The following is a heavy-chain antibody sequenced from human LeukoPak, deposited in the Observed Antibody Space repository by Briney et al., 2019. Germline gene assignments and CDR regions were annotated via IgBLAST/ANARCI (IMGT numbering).Heavy chain of an antibody. CDR3: SASLKTYCSGGKCHSDYYYYGMDV. Sequence: GGSLRLSCAASGFTFSGSAIHWVRQASGKGLEWVGRIRSKANTYATAYAASVEGRFTISRDDSKNTAFLQMNALKTEDSAAYYCSASLKTYCSGGKCHSDYYYYGMDVWGQGTTVTVSS. J-gene: IGHJ6*02. CDR2: IRSKANTYAT. V-gene: IGHV3-73*01. CDR1: GFTFSGSA. D-gene: IGHD2-15*01.